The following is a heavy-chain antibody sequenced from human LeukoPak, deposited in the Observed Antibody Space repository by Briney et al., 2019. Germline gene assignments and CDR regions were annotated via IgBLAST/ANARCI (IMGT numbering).Heavy chain of an antibody. Sequence: GGSLRLSCAASGFTFSGSAMHWVRQASGKGLEWVGRIKSKADSYATAYAASVKGRFIVSRDDSKNTAYLQMNSLKTEDTAVYYCTRLAGGSYSFDYWGQGTLVTASS. J-gene: IGHJ4*02. CDR3: TRLAGGSYSFDY. V-gene: IGHV3-73*01. D-gene: IGHD1-26*01. CDR2: IKSKADSYAT. CDR1: GFTFSGSA.